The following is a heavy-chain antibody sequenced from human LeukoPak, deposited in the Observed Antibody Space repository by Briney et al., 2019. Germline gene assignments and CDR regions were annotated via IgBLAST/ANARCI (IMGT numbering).Heavy chain of an antibody. V-gene: IGHV5-51*01. Sequence: GESLKISCKGSGYSFTSYWIGWVRQMPGKGLEWMGIIYPGDSNSTYSPSFQGQVTISVGKSLSTAYLQWSSLKASDTAMYYCARQGSIQIWGQGTLVTVSS. CDR3: ARQGSIQI. CDR1: GYSFTSYW. CDR2: IYPGDSNS. J-gene: IGHJ4*02. D-gene: IGHD5-18*01.